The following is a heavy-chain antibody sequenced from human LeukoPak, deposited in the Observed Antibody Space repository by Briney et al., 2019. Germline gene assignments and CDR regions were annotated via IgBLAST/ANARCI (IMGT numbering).Heavy chain of an antibody. CDR3: AHYYDSSGYYWFDP. Sequence: ASVKVSCKVSGYTLTELSMHWVRQAPGKGLEWMGGFDPEDGETIYAQKFQGRVTMTEDTSTDTAYMELSSLRSEDTAVYYCAHYYDSSGYYWFDPWGQGTLVTVSS. CDR1: GYTLTELS. V-gene: IGHV1-24*01. CDR2: FDPEDGET. J-gene: IGHJ5*02. D-gene: IGHD3-22*01.